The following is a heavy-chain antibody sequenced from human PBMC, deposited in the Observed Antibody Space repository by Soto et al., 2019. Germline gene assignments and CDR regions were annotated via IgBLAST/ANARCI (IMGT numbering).Heavy chain of an antibody. D-gene: IGHD4-17*01. CDR2: INPSGGST. V-gene: IGHV1-46*01. CDR1: GYTFTSYY. J-gene: IGHJ4*02. Sequence: GASVKVSCKASGYTFTSYYMHWVRQAPGQGLEWMGIINPSGGSTSYAQKFQGRVTMTRDTSTSTVYMELSSLRSEDTAVYYCAREMGSDDYGDHEVDYWGQATLVTVSS. CDR3: AREMGSDDYGDHEVDY.